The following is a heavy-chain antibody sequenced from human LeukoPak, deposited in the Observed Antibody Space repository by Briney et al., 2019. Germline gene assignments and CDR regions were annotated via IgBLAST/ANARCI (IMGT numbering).Heavy chain of an antibody. V-gene: IGHV1-2*02. CDR1: GYAFTGYY. D-gene: IGHD3-22*01. Sequence: ASVKVSGKASGYAFTGYYMHWVRQAPGQGLEWMGWIDPNSGGTNYAQKFQGRVTMTRDTSISTAYMELSRLRSDDTAVYYCARALDYYDSSGYYQFDYWGQGTLVTVSS. CDR2: IDPNSGGT. J-gene: IGHJ4*02. CDR3: ARALDYYDSSGYYQFDY.